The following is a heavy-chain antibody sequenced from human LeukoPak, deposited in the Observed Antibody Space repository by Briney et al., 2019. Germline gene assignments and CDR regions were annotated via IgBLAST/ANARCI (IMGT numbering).Heavy chain of an antibody. CDR2: MNPNSGNT. CDR3: AKVRGVISYYYYMDV. J-gene: IGHJ6*03. D-gene: IGHD3-10*01. V-gene: IGHV1-8*01. CDR1: GYTFTSYD. Sequence: ASVKVSCKASGYTFTSYDINWVRQATGQGLEWMGWMNPNSGNTGYAQKFQGRVTMTRNTSISTAYMELSSLRSEDTAVYYCAKVRGVISYYYYMDVWGKGTTVTVSS.